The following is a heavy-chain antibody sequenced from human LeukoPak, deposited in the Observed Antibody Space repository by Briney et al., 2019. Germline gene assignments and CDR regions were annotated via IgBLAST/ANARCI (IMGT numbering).Heavy chain of an antibody. D-gene: IGHD4-17*01. J-gene: IGHJ4*02. CDR2: IYSGGTT. CDR3: ASKLTTGH. Sequence: GGSLRLSCVVSGLTVSSNYVSWVRQAPGKGLEWVSVIYSGGTTNYADSVKGRFIVYRDNSKNTLYLQMNSLRAEDTAVYYCASKLTTGHWGQGTLITVSS. V-gene: IGHV3-66*01. CDR1: GLTVSSNY.